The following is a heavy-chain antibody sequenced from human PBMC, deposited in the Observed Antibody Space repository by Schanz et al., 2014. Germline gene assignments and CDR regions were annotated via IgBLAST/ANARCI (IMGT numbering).Heavy chain of an antibody. CDR2: ISGSGGST. CDR3: ARDFHGYGPHLDY. D-gene: IGHD5-12*01. V-gene: IGHV3-23*01. Sequence: EVQLLESGGGLVQPGGSLRLSCAASGITFSSHSFNWVRQAPGKGLEWVSAISGSGGSTYYADSVKGRFTVSRDNSKNTLYLQLNSLRAEDTAVYYCARDFHGYGPHLDYWGQGSLVTVSS. J-gene: IGHJ4*02. CDR1: GITFSSHS.